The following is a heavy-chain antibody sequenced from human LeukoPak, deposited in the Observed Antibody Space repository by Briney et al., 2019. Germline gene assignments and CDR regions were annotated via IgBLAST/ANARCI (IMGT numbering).Heavy chain of an antibody. V-gene: IGHV4-39*07. J-gene: IGHJ3*02. CDR1: GGSISSSSYY. CDR3: ARDHYDILTGYYAVGAFDI. CDR2: IYYSGST. D-gene: IGHD3-9*01. Sequence: SETLSLTCTVSGGSISSSSYYWGWIRQPPGKGLEWIGSIYYSGSTYYNPSLKSRVTISVDTSKNQFSLKLSSVTAADTAVYYCARDHYDILTGYYAVGAFDIWGQGTMVTVSS.